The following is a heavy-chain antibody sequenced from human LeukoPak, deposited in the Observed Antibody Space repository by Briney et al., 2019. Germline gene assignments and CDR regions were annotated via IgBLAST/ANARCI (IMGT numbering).Heavy chain of an antibody. CDR1: GFTFSSSA. J-gene: IGHJ4*02. V-gene: IGHV3-23*01. CDR3: AKSTRIYDGDYIG. D-gene: IGHD4-17*01. CDR2: ISGSDSST. Sequence: GGSLRLSCAASGFTFSSSAMSWVRQAPGKGLEWVSTISGSDSSTYYADSVKGRFTISRDNSKNTLYLQMNSLRADDTAVYYCAKSTRIYDGDYIGWGQGTLVTVSS.